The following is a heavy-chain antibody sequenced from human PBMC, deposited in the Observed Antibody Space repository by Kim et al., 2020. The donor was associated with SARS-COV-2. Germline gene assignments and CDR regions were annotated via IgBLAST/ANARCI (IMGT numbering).Heavy chain of an antibody. CDR3: AKFSSVPEGY. J-gene: IGHJ4*02. Sequence: NKYYAESLTGRFTISRYNSKNTLYLQMNSLRARDTAVYYCAKFSSVPEGYWGQGPLVTVSS. V-gene: IGHV3-30*02. CDR2: NK. D-gene: IGHD3-22*01.